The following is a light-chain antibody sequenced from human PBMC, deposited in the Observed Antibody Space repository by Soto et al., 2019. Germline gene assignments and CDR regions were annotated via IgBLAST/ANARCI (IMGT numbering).Light chain of an antibody. V-gene: IGLV1-40*01. Sequence: QSALTQPPSVSGTPGHTVTISYTGSSTNIGAAYNVDWYQQLPGTAPKLLIYGNNNRPSVVPARFSGSKYGTSDALAIAGLQAEDEGDYYCRSYTSSLSGYVFGTGTKVTV. CDR3: RSYTSSLSGYV. CDR1: STNIGAAYN. CDR2: GNN. J-gene: IGLJ1*01.